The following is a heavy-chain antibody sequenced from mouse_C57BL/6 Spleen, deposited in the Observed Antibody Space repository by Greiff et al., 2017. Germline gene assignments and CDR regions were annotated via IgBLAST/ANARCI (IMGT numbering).Heavy chain of an antibody. CDR1: GYTFTSYW. Sequence: QVQLQQPRAELVRPGSSVKLSCKASGYTFTSYWMDWVKQRPGQGLEWIGNIYPSDSETHYNQKFKDKATLTVDKSSSTAYMQLSSLTSEDSAVYYCARTYYYGSSYADYAMDYWGQGTSVTVSS. J-gene: IGHJ4*01. D-gene: IGHD1-1*01. CDR2: IYPSDSET. CDR3: ARTYYYGSSYADYAMDY. V-gene: IGHV1-61*01.